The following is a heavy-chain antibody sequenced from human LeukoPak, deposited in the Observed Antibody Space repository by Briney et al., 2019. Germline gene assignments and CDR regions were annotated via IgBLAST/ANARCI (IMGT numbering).Heavy chain of an antibody. CDR1: GYTFTSYD. V-gene: IGHV1-8*01. D-gene: IGHD2-15*01. J-gene: IGHJ3*02. CDR2: MNPNSGNT. Sequence: ASVKVSRKASGYTFTSYDINWVRQATGQGLEWMGWMNPNSGNTGYAQKFQDRVTMTRNTSIGTAYMELSSLRSEDTAVYYCARESGSDAFDIWGQGTMVTVSS. CDR3: ARESGSDAFDI.